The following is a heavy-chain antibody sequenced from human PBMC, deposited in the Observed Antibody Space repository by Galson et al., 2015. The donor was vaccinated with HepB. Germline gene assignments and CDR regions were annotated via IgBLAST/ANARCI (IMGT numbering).Heavy chain of an antibody. Sequence: CAISGDSVSSNSVAWNWIRQSPSRGLEWLGRTYYRPKWYNDYAVSVESRVTVNPDTSKNQFSLHLNSVTPEDTAVYYCARGVNSAMDVWGQGTTVTVAS. D-gene: IGHD5/OR15-5a*01. CDR1: GDSVSSNSVA. J-gene: IGHJ6*02. V-gene: IGHV6-1*01. CDR3: ARGVNSAMDV. CDR2: TYYRPKWYN.